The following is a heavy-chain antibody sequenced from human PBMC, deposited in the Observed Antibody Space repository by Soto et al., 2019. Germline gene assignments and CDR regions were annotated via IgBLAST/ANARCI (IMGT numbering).Heavy chain of an antibody. J-gene: IGHJ4*02. V-gene: IGHV1-46*01. D-gene: IGHD6-19*01. CDR3: ARGLAVAYSPAVL. CDR2: INPGGGRT. CDR1: GYTFTNFY. Sequence: QVQLVQSGAEVKKPGASVKVSCKASGYTFTNFYIHWVRQAPGQGLEWMGLINPGGGRTSYAQKLHGRVTMTRDTSTSTVYMELSSLTSEDTAVYYCARGLAVAYSPAVLWGQGTLVTVSS.